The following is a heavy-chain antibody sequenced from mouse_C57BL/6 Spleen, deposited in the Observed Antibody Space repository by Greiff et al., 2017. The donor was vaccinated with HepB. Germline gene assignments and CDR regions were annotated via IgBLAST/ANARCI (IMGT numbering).Heavy chain of an antibody. V-gene: IGHV1-52*01. Sequence: VQLQQSGPVLVKPGASVKLSCKASGYTFTSYWMHWVKQRPIQGLEWIGNIDPSDSETHYNQKFKDKATLTVDKSSSTAYMQLSSLTSEDSAVYYCARGFAYWGQGTLVTVSA. CDR3: ARGFAY. CDR1: GYTFTSYW. CDR2: IDPSDSET. J-gene: IGHJ3*01.